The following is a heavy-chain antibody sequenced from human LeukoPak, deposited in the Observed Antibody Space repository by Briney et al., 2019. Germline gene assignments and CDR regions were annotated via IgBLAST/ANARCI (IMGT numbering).Heavy chain of an antibody. CDR2: ISGSGGTT. D-gene: IGHD4-17*01. V-gene: IGHV3-23*01. CDR3: ARGYGVVGY. J-gene: IGHJ4*02. CDR1: GFTFTSYA. Sequence: GGSLRLSCAASGFTFTSYAMSWVRQAPGKGLEWVSAISGSGGTTYYADSVKGRFTISRDNSKNTVYLQMNSLRAEDTAVYYCARGYGVVGYWGQGTLVTVSS.